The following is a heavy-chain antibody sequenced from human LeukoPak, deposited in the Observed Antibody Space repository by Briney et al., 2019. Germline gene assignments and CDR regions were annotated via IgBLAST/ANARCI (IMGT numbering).Heavy chain of an antibody. D-gene: IGHD3-10*01. J-gene: IGHJ5*02. CDR2: IYYSGST. CDR3: ASTGGSYYYGSGSYS. CDR1: GGSISPYF. Sequence: SETLSLTCSVSGGSISPYFWSWIRQPPGKGLEWIGYIYYSGSTYYNPSLKSRVTISVDTSKNQFSLKLSSVTAADTAVYYCASTGGSYYYGSGSYSWGQGTLVTVSS. V-gene: IGHV4-59*06.